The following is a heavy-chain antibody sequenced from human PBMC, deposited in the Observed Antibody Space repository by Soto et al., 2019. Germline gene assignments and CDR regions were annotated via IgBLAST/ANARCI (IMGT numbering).Heavy chain of an antibody. D-gene: IGHD6-19*01. CDR3: ARASGGWYDY. V-gene: IGHV4-61*01. CDR1: GGSVSSGSYY. Sequence: QVQLQESGPGLVKPSETLSLTCTVSGGSVSSGSYYWSWIRQPPGKGLEWIGYIYYSGSTNYNPSLKSRVTISVDTSKNQFSLKLSSVTAADTAVYYCARASGGWYDYWGQGTLVTVSS. CDR2: IYYSGST. J-gene: IGHJ4*02.